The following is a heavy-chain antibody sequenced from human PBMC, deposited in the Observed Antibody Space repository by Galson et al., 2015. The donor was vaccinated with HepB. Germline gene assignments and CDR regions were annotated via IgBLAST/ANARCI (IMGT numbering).Heavy chain of an antibody. Sequence: SLRLSCAASGFTFSSYDMHWVRQATGKGLEWVSAIGTAGDTYYPGSVKGRFTISRENAKNSLYLQMNSLRAGDTAVYYCARAAAGPGYYDSSGYRPVRGGWYFDLWGRGTLVTVSS. CDR3: ARAAAGPGYYDSSGYRPVRGGWYFDL. V-gene: IGHV3-13*01. CDR2: IGTAGDT. CDR1: GFTFSSYD. D-gene: IGHD3-22*01. J-gene: IGHJ2*01.